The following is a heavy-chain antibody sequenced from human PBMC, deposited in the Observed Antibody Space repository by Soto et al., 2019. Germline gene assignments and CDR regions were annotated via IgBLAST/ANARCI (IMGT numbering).Heavy chain of an antibody. CDR1: GFTFNNFG. Sequence: GGSLRLSCVASGFTFNNFGMTWVRQAPGKGLEWVSGITSDGGTTYYADSVKGRLTISRDTSKNTLYAQVNSMRDEDTAVYYCAPGWNYLPNWGQGTMVTVSS. V-gene: IGHV3-23*01. CDR3: APGWNYLPN. D-gene: IGHD1-7*01. CDR2: ITSDGGTT. J-gene: IGHJ4*02.